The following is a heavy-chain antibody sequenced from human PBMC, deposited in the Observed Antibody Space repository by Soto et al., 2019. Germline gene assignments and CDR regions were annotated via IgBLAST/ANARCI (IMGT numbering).Heavy chain of an antibody. CDR3: ARILGRSGSSYGLDV. V-gene: IGHV1-46*01. Sequence: ASVKVSCKATGYTFTSYLMHCAREAPGQGLEWMGVIDPADGSTSYAQNFQGRVTMTRDTSTSTVYMELSRLRSEDTAIYYCARILGRSGSSYGLDVWGQGTTVTVS. J-gene: IGHJ6*02. D-gene: IGHD6-13*01. CDR2: IDPADGST. CDR1: GYTFTSYL.